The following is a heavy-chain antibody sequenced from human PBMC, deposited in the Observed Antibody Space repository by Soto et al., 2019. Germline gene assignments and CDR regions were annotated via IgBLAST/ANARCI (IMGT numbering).Heavy chain of an antibody. CDR3: ARDGDVNTGFGKDY. D-gene: IGHD3-16*01. CDR2: IWHDGGNK. J-gene: IGHJ4*02. V-gene: IGHV3-33*01. Sequence: WGSPRISCATSVFTFSIYGMPWVRQAPGKGLEWVAFIWHDGGNKFYAESVKGRFTISRDNSKNTLYLQMTSLSAEDTAMYYCARDGDVNTGFGKDYWGQGTLVTVSS. CDR1: VFTFSIYG.